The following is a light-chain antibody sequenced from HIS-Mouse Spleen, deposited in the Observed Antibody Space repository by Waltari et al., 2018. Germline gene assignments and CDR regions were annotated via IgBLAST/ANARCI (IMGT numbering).Light chain of an antibody. Sequence: LSLSPGERATLSCRASQSVSSSYLAWYQQKPGQAPRLLIYGASSRATGIPDRFSGSGSGTDFTLTISRLEPEDFAVYYCQQYGSSFTFGPGTKVDIK. CDR3: QQYGSSFT. J-gene: IGKJ3*01. V-gene: IGKV3-20*01. CDR2: GAS. CDR1: QSVSSSY.